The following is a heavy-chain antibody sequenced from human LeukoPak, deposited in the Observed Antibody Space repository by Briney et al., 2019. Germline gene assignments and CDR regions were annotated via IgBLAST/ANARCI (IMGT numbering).Heavy chain of an antibody. Sequence: GGSLRLSCAASGFTFSSYAMSWVRQAPGKGLEWVSAISGSGGSTYYADSVKGGFTISRDNSKNTLYLQMNSLRAEDTAVYYCARMGRWLVPPGAFDIWGQGTMVTVSS. V-gene: IGHV3-23*01. D-gene: IGHD6-19*01. CDR1: GFTFSSYA. CDR2: ISGSGGST. CDR3: ARMGRWLVPPGAFDI. J-gene: IGHJ3*02.